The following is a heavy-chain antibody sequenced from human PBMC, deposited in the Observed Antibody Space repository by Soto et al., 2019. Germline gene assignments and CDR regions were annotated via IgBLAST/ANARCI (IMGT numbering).Heavy chain of an antibody. V-gene: IGHV1-69*13. D-gene: IGHD2-2*03. CDR2: IIPIFGTA. J-gene: IGHJ6*02. Sequence: SVKVSCKASGGTFSSYAISWVRQAPGQGLEWMGGIIPIFGTANYAQKFQGRVTITADESTSTAYMELSSLRSEDTAVYYCARGGYCSITSCRTARYYYYGRDVGVQGSTVPVSS. CDR1: GGTFSSYA. CDR3: ARGGYCSITSCRTARYYYYGRDV.